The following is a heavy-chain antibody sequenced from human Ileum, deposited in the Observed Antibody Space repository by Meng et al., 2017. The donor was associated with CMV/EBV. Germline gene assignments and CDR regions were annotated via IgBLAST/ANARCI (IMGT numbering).Heavy chain of an antibody. J-gene: IGHJ6*02. CDR1: GYTFTSYG. Sequence: ASVKVSCKASGYTFTSYGISWVRQAPGQGREGMGWISAYNGNTNYAQKLQGRVTMTTDTSTSTAHMELRSLRSDDTAVYYGARVGDDDCWSGDYYYYGMDDWGQGTPVTVSS. CDR3: ARVGDDDCWSGDYYYYGMDD. V-gene: IGHV1-18*01. CDR2: ISAYNGNT. D-gene: IGHD3-3*01.